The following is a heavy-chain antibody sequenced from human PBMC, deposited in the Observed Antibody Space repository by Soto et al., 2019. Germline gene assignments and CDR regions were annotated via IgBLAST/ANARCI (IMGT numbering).Heavy chain of an antibody. Sequence: LRLSCAASGFTFTRYSMNWVRQAPGKGLEWVSSISSTTNYVYYGDSMKGRFTISRDNAKNSLYLEMNSLRAEDTAVYYCARESEDLTSNFDYWGQGTLVTVSS. V-gene: IGHV3-21*06. J-gene: IGHJ4*02. CDR2: ISSTTNYV. CDR1: GFTFTRYS. CDR3: ARESEDLTSNFDY.